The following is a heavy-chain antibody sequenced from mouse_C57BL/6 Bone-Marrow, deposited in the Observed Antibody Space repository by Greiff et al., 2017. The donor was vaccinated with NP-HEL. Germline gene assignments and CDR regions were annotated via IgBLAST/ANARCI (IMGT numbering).Heavy chain of an antibody. CDR2: IDPNSGGT. V-gene: IGHV1-72*01. J-gene: IGHJ2*01. D-gene: IGHD1-1*01. CDR3: ARSGYGSSYDY. Sequence: QVQLQQSGAELARPGASVKLSCKASGYTFTSYGISWVKQRTGQGLAWIGRIDPNSGGTKYNEKFKSKATLTVDKPSSTAYMQLSSLTSEDSAVYYCARSGYGSSYDYWGQGTTLTVSS. CDR1: GYTFTSYG.